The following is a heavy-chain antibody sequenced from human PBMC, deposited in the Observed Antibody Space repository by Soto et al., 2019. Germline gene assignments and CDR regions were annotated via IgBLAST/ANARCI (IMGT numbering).Heavy chain of an antibody. CDR3: ARGAGFSYASTWFDI. Sequence: QVQLQESGPGLVKPSETLSLTCTVFGASVSSGTYYWSWIRQAPGKGLVWVRHIYYTGSTNYNPSLNNRVTISVDTSKNHFSLQLTSVTAADTAVYYCARGAGFSYASTWFDIWGQGTLVTVSS. CDR1: GASVSSGTYY. D-gene: IGHD5-18*01. V-gene: IGHV4-61*03. CDR2: IYYTGST. J-gene: IGHJ5*02.